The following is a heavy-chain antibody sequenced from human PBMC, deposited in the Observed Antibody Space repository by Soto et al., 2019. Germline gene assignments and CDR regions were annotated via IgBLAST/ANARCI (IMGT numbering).Heavy chain of an antibody. Sequence: QPGGSLRLSCAASGFTFSSYAMHWVRQAPGKGLEWVAVISYDGSNKYYADSVKGRFTISRDNSKNTLYLQMNSLRAEDTAVYYCARDVGPVGATSNYYYYGMDVWGQGTRVTVSS. CDR2: ISYDGSNK. J-gene: IGHJ6*02. CDR3: ARDVGPVGATSNYYYYGMDV. V-gene: IGHV3-30-3*01. CDR1: GFTFSSYA. D-gene: IGHD1-26*01.